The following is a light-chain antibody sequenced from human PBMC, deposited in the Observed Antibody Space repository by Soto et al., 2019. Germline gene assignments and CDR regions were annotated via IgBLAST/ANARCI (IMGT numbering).Light chain of an antibody. CDR2: AAS. CDR3: QQYDNWWT. J-gene: IGKJ1*01. V-gene: IGKV3-15*01. Sequence: IVMTQSPATLSVSPGERATLSCRASQSVSSNLAWYHQQPGQAPNVLIYAASTRAAGIPDRFSGSGSGTEFTLTISSLHYEDFGVYYCQQYDNWWTFGQGTKVDIK. CDR1: QSVSSN.